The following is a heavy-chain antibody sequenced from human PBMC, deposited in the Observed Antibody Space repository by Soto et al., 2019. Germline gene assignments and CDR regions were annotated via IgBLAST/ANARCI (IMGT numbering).Heavy chain of an antibody. CDR2: IIPIFGTA. J-gene: IGHJ6*02. Sequence: QVQLVQSGAEVKKPGSSVKVSCKASGGTVSSYAISWVRQAPGQGLEWMGGIIPIFGTADYAQKFQGRVTITADESTSTAYMELSSLRSEDTAVYYCARYGARPGAYYYGMDVWGQGTMVTVSS. CDR3: ARYGARPGAYYYGMDV. D-gene: IGHD3-10*01. CDR1: GGTVSSYA. V-gene: IGHV1-69*12.